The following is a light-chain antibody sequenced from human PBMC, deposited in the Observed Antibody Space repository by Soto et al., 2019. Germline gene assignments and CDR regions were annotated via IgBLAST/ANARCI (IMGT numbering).Light chain of an antibody. CDR3: ALWHDSLNGGV. V-gene: IGLV1-44*01. CDR2: SNN. CDR1: SSNIGSNT. Sequence: QSVLTQPPSASGTPGQRVTISCSGSSSNIGSNTVNWYQHLPGTAPKLLIYSNNQRPSGVPDRFSGSKSGTSASLAISGLQSEDEADYYCALWHDSLNGGVFGGGTKLTVL. J-gene: IGLJ3*02.